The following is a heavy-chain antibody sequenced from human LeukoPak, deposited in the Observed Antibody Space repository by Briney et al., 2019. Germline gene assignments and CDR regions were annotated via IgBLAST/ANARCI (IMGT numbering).Heavy chain of an antibody. Sequence: GGSLRLSCAASGFTFSNSALSWVRQAPGKGLEWVSAISGSGGSTYYADSVKGRFTISRDNSKNTLYLQMNSLRAEDTAVYYCAKAAVVYYGSGSYYRPIRYFDYWGQGTLVTVSS. CDR1: GFTFSNSA. CDR2: ISGSGGST. V-gene: IGHV3-23*01. J-gene: IGHJ4*02. CDR3: AKAAVVYYGSGSYYRPIRYFDY. D-gene: IGHD3-10*01.